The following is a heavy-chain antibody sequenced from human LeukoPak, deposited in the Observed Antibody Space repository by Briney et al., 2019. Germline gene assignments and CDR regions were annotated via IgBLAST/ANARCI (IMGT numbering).Heavy chain of an antibody. D-gene: IGHD4-23*01. V-gene: IGHV4-4*07. CDR3: ARVGYYGGNSYYFDY. J-gene: IGHJ4*02. CDR2: IYTSGST. CDR1: GGSISSYY. Sequence: SETLSLTCTVSGGSISSYYWSWIRQPAGKGLEWIGRIYTSGSTNYNPSLKSRVTMSVDTSKNQFSLKLSSVTAEDTAVYYCARVGYYGGNSYYFDYWGQGTLVTVSS.